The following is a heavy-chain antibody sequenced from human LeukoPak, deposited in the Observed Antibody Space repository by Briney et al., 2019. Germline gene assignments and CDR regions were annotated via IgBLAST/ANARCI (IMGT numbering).Heavy chain of an antibody. Sequence: GGSLRLSCAASGFTFSRYAMSWVRQAPGKGLEWVSAINNDGDNSFYADSVKGRFAVSRDNSRNTLYLQMNSLRVEDTAVYYCAQQLGYCSGGSCYFTYWGQGTLVTVSS. D-gene: IGHD2-15*01. CDR2: INNDGDNS. CDR3: AQQLGYCSGGSCYFTY. V-gene: IGHV3-23*01. CDR1: GFTFSRYA. J-gene: IGHJ4*02.